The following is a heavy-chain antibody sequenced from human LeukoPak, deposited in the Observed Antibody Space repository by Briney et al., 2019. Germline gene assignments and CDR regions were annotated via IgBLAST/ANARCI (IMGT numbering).Heavy chain of an antibody. Sequence: GGSLRLSCAASGVTFSGYSMNWVRRAPGMGLEWVSSISTSSSYIYYADSVKSRFTISRDNAKNSLYLQMNSLRAEDTAVYYCAREYSGYGDFDYWGQGTLVTVSS. D-gene: IGHD5-12*01. CDR2: ISTSSSYI. V-gene: IGHV3-21*01. J-gene: IGHJ4*02. CDR1: GVTFSGYS. CDR3: AREYSGYGDFDY.